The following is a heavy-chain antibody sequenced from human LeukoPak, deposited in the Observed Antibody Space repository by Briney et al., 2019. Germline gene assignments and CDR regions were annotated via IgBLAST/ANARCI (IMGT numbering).Heavy chain of an antibody. D-gene: IGHD4-11*01. CDR2: ISGNGGST. V-gene: IGHV3-23*01. Sequence: PGGSLRLSCAASGFTFSSYAMSWVRQAPGKGLEWVSAISGNGGSTYYTDSVKGRFTISRDNSKNTLYLQMNSLRAEDTAVYYCAKDEGVATVGGFDYWGQGTLVTVSS. CDR1: GFTFSSYA. CDR3: AKDEGVATVGGFDY. J-gene: IGHJ4*02.